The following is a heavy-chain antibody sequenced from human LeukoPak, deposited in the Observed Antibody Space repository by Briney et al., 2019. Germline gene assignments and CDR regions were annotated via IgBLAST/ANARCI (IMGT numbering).Heavy chain of an antibody. CDR2: INTDGSST. Sequence: GGPLRLSCAASGFTLSYYWMNWVRQAPGKGLVWVSHINTDGSSTSYADSVKGRFTISRDNAKNTLYLQMNSLRAEDTAVYYCANGWELTNPFDYWGQGTLVSVSS. J-gene: IGHJ4*02. V-gene: IGHV3-74*01. CDR1: GFTLSYYW. CDR3: ANGWELTNPFDY. D-gene: IGHD1-26*01.